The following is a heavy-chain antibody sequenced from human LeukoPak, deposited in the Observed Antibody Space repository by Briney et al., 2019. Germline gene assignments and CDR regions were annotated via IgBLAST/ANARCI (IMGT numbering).Heavy chain of an antibody. Sequence: SETLSLACTDSGGYISSYYWSWIRQPPGKGLEWIGYIYTSEITNYKPSRKSRVTISVNTSKNQFSLRLSSVTAADTAVYYCARHPDSVGAFDYWGQGTLVTVSS. CDR1: GGYISSYY. D-gene: IGHD1-26*01. J-gene: IGHJ4*02. CDR2: IYTSEIT. CDR3: ARHPDSVGAFDY. V-gene: IGHV4-4*09.